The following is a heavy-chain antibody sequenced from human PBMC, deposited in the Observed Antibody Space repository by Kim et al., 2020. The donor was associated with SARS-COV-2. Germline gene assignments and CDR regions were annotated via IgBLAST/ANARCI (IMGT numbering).Heavy chain of an antibody. Sequence: GGSLRLSCAASGFTFDDFSMSWVRQAPGQGLEWVSGVDWSGGSRNYADSVKGRFTIFRDNAKSSLYLQMNSLRAEDTALYYCAKVGYHDSSGYYFDYWGQGALVTVSS. J-gene: IGHJ4*02. CDR2: VDWSGGSR. CDR3: AKVGYHDSSGYYFDY. V-gene: IGHV3-20*04. D-gene: IGHD3-22*01. CDR1: GFTFDDFS.